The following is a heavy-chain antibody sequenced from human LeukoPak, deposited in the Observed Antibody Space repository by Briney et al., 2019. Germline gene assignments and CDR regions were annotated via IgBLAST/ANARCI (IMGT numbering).Heavy chain of an antibody. CDR2: MSGSGGST. D-gene: IGHD3-22*01. V-gene: IGHV3-23*01. Sequence: GGSLRLSCAASGFTFSSYSMHWVRQAPGKGLEWVSAMSGSGGSTYYADSVKGRFTISRDNSKNTLYLQMNSLRAEDTAVYYCAKGGRYYYDSSGYFEYWGQGTLVTVSS. CDR3: AKGGRYYYDSSGYFEY. CDR1: GFTFSSYS. J-gene: IGHJ4*02.